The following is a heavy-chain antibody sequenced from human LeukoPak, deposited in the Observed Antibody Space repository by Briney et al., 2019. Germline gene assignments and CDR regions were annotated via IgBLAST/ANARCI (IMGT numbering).Heavy chain of an antibody. CDR3: AKRRLQLEY. Sequence: GGSLRLSCAASGFTFSSYAMSGVRQAPGKGLEWVSAISGRGASTYYADSVKGRFTITRDNSKNTRYLQVNSLRAEDTAVYYFAKRRLQLEYWGQGTLVTVSS. CDR2: ISGRGAST. CDR1: GFTFSSYA. J-gene: IGHJ4*02. D-gene: IGHD1-1*01. V-gene: IGHV3-23*01.